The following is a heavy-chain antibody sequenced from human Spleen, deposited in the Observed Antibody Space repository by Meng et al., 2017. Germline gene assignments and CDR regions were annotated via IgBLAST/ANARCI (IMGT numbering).Heavy chain of an antibody. J-gene: IGHJ4*02. CDR3: AKEIWSWQFDY. Sequence: GGLVRRGGAMKLSCVSSGFTVSSNAMAWVRQAPGKGLEWVSGFDGGGSGTHYADAVKGRFTISRDNSKNTLYLQLNSLRVDDTAVDYCAKEIWSWQFDYWGQGTLVTVSS. CDR2: FDGGGSGT. D-gene: IGHD2-8*02. V-gene: IGHV3-23*01. CDR1: GFTVSSNA.